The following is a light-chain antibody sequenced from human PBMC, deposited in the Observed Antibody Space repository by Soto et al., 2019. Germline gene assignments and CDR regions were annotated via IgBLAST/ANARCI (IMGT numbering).Light chain of an antibody. CDR2: WAS. CDR3: QQYYTTPYT. CDR1: QSVFYSSILYSSRNKNY. J-gene: IGKJ2*01. Sequence: DIVMTQSPDSLAVSLGERATINCKSSQSVFYSSILYSSRNKNYLAWYQQKPGQPPKLLVYWASTRESGIPDRFSGSVSGTDFTLTISGLQAEDVAVYYCQQYYTTPYTFGQGTKLEIK. V-gene: IGKV4-1*01.